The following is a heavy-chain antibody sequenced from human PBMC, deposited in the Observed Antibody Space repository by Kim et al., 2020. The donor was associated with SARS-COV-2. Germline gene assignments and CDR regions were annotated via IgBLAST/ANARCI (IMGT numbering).Heavy chain of an antibody. J-gene: IGHJ3*01. CDR1: DFTVGNNY. CDR3: VARAGTWDLPHFAFHL. V-gene: IGHV3-53*01. CDR2: IYVAGTT. D-gene: IGHD1-26*01. Sequence: GGSLRLSCAASDFTVGNNYMAWVRQTPGGGLEWVSSIYVAGTTYYSDSVMGRFTISRDSSRNTLFLQMDSLRVEDTALYYCVARAGTWDLPHFAFHLWG.